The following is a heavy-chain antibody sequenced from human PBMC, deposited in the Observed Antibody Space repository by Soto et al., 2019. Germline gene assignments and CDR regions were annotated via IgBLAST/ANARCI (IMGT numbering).Heavy chain of an antibody. CDR2: IIPIFGTA. J-gene: IGHJ5*02. D-gene: IGHD3-22*01. Sequence: QVQLVQSGAEVTKPGSSVKVSCKASGGTFSSYAISWVRQAPGQGLEWMGGIIPIFGTANYAQKFQGRVTIAEDGSPSTAHMECSSLRSEDTAVYYCARPIHYYHGSRGQPAWFAPWGQGTLVTVSS. CDR1: GGTFSSYA. V-gene: IGHV1-69*12. CDR3: ARPIHYYHGSRGQPAWFAP.